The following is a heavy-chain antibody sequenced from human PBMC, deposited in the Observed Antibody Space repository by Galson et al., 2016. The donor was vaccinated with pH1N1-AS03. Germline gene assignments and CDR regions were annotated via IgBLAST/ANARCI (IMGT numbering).Heavy chain of an antibody. D-gene: IGHD1-7*01. Sequence: SLRLSCAASGFSFSASWMSWVRQAPGKGLEWVAYIRQDGSEKYYVDSVEGRFTISRDNAKNSLYLQMNSLRDEDRAVYYCARESPLNYYLDPRGRGTLVTVSS. CDR2: IRQDGSEK. V-gene: IGHV3-7*03. J-gene: IGHJ2*01. CDR1: GFSFSASW. CDR3: ARESPLNYYLDP.